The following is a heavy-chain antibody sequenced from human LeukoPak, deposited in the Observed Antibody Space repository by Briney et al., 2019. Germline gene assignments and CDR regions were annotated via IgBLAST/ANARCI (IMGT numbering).Heavy chain of an antibody. CDR3: ARAGRTSARWFDL. CDR1: GYSFTSYW. CDR2: IFPSDSDT. V-gene: IGHV5-51*01. Sequence: GESLKISCKGSGYSFTSYWIGWVRQMPGKGLELMGIIFPSDSDTRYSPSFQGQVTISADKSINTAYLRWSSLKASDTAMYYCARAGRTSARWFDLWGQGTLVTVSS. J-gene: IGHJ5*02.